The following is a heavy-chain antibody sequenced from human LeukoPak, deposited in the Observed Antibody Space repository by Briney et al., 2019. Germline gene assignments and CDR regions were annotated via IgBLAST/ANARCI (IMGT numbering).Heavy chain of an antibody. CDR1: GFTFSSYS. V-gene: IGHV3-48*01. CDR3: ATVGYYGSGSSPDFDY. D-gene: IGHD3-10*01. CDR2: ISSSSSTI. J-gene: IGHJ4*02. Sequence: PGGSLRLSCAASGFTFSSYSMNWVRQAPGKGLEWVSYISSSSSTIYYADSVKGRFTISRDNAKNSLYLQMNSLRAEDTAVYYCATVGYYGSGSSPDFDYWGQGTLVTVSS.